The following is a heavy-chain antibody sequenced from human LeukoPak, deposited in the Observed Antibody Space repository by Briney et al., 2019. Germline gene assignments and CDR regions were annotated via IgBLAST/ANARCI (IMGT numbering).Heavy chain of an antibody. D-gene: IGHD2-2*01. J-gene: IGHJ5*02. CDR2: IWYDGSNK. CDR3: ARDVSGVVQAASWFDP. V-gene: IGHV3-33*01. CDR1: GFTFSSYG. Sequence: GRSLRLSCAASGFTFSSYGMHWVRQAPGKGLEWVAVIWYDGSNKYYADSVKGRFTISRDNSKNTLYLQMNSLRAEDTAVYYCARDVSGVVQAASWFDPWGQGTLVTVSS.